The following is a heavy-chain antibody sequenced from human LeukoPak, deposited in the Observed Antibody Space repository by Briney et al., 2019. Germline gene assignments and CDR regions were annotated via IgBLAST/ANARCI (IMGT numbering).Heavy chain of an antibody. Sequence: GSLRLSCAASGFTFSSYEMNWVRQAPGKGLEWVSYISSSGSTIYYADSVKGRFTISRDNAKNPLYLQMNSLRAEDTAVYYCAELGITMIGGVWGKGTTVTISS. V-gene: IGHV3-48*03. J-gene: IGHJ6*04. CDR3: AELGITMIGGV. CDR1: GFTFSSYE. D-gene: IGHD3-10*02. CDR2: ISSSGSTI.